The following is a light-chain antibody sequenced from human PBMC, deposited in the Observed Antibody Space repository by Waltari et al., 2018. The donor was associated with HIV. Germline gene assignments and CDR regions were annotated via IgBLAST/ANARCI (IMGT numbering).Light chain of an antibody. CDR2: GNN. CDR1: TLRKLY. Sequence: SSELTQDAPISVALGQTGRHTCQGDTLRKLYPSWYQQKPGQAPELVIYGNNNRPSGIPDRFSGSTSGTTASLIITGAQAEDEADYYCNSRDSNINRSFGGGTRLTVL. CDR3: NSRDSNINRS. V-gene: IGLV3-19*01. J-gene: IGLJ2*01.